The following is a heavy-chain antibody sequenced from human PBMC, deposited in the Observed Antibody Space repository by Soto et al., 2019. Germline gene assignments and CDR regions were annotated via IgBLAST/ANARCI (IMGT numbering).Heavy chain of an antibody. CDR1: GFTFNNDA. Sequence: EVQLLDSGGGLVQPGGSLRLSCAASGFTFNNDAMNWVRQAPGKGLEWVATISNTGGSTYYADSVKGRFTISRDNSKNTLYLQMNSLRVDDTAVYYCAKDRLAGTFDYWGQGTQVTVSS. J-gene: IGHJ4*02. CDR3: AKDRLAGTFDY. D-gene: IGHD1-1*01. CDR2: ISNTGGST. V-gene: IGHV3-23*01.